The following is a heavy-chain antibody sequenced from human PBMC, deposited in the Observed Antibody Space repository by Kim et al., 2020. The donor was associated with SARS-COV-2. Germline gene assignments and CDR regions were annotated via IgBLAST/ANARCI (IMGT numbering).Heavy chain of an antibody. J-gene: IGHJ5*02. Sequence: SETLSLTCTVSGGSISSSSYFWGWIRQPPGKGLEWIGNIYYSGSTYYNPSLKSRVTISVDTSKNQFSLKLSSVTAADTAVYYCARVGGDIVVVPAAMVFFSWFDPWGQGTRVTVSS. V-gene: IGHV4-39*01. CDR3: ARVGGDIVVVPAAMVFFSWFDP. D-gene: IGHD2-2*01. CDR1: GGSISSSSYF. CDR2: IYYSGST.